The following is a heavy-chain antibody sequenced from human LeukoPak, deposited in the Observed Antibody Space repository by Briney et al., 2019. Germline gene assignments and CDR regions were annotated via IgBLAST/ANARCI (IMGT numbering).Heavy chain of an antibody. Sequence: SETLSLTCTVSGGSISSYYWSWIRQPPGKGLEWIGYIYYSGSTNYNPSLKSRVTISVDTSKNQFSLKLSSVTAADTAVYYCARWGEYGSGSYCNQVPNWFDPWGQGTLVTVSS. D-gene: IGHD3-10*01. CDR1: GGSISSYY. V-gene: IGHV4-59*01. CDR3: ARWGEYGSGSYCNQVPNWFDP. J-gene: IGHJ5*02. CDR2: IYYSGST.